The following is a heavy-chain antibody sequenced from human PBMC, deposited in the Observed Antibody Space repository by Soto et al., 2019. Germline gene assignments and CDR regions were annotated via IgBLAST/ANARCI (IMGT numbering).Heavy chain of an antibody. D-gene: IGHD6-19*01. CDR1: GFTFSSYA. V-gene: IGHV3-23*01. Sequence: GGSLRLSCAASGFTFSSYAMSWVRQAPGKGLEWVSAISGSGGSTYYADSVKGRFTISRDNSKNTLYLQMNSLRAEDTAVYYCARLIAVAGNFAWFDPWGQGTLVTVSS. J-gene: IGHJ5*02. CDR2: ISGSGGST. CDR3: ARLIAVAGNFAWFDP.